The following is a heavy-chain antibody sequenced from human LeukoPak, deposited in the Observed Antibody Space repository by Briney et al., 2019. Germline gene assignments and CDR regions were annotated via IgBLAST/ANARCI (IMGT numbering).Heavy chain of an antibody. J-gene: IGHJ4*02. CDR3: AKSPGFDYYDSSGYSNFDY. D-gene: IGHD3-22*01. Sequence: GGSLRLPCAASGFTFSSYAMSWVRQAPGKGLEWVSAISGSGGSTYYADSVKGRFTISRDNSKNTLYLQMNSLRAEDTAVYYCAKSPGFDYYDSSGYSNFDYWGQGTLVTVSS. V-gene: IGHV3-23*01. CDR1: GFTFSSYA. CDR2: ISGSGGST.